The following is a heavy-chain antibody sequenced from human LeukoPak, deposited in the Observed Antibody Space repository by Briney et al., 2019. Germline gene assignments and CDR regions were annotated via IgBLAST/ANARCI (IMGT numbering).Heavy chain of an antibody. CDR1: GGSISSGSYY. D-gene: IGHD7-27*01. Sequence: SETLSLTCTVSGGSISSGSYYWSWIRQPAGKGLEWIERTYTSGSTNYNPSLKSRVTISVDTSKNQFSLKLSSVTAADTAVYYCAGSLGYYFDYWGQGTLVTVSS. J-gene: IGHJ4*02. V-gene: IGHV4-61*02. CDR2: TYTSGST. CDR3: AGSLGYYFDY.